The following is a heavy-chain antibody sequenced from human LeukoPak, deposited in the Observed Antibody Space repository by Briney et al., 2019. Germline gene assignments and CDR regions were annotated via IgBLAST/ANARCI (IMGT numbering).Heavy chain of an antibody. CDR2: IGKEGTGN. J-gene: IGHJ4*02. D-gene: IGHD2/OR15-2a*01. V-gene: IGHV3-7*01. CDR1: GFSLSRYW. Sequence: GGSLRLSCAASGFSLSRYWMSWVRQAAGKGLEWVAKIGKEGTGNHYVDSGKGRFTISSDNAKNSLYLQMNSLRADDTAIYYCARDLDFYATDYWGQGTLVTVSS. CDR3: ARDLDFYATDY.